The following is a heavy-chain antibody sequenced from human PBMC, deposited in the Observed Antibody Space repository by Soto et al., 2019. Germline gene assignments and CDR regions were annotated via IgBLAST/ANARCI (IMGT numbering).Heavy chain of an antibody. V-gene: IGHV4-38-2*02. CDR2: IYHSGST. CDR1: GYYISSGYN. D-gene: IGHD6-13*01. J-gene: IGHJ6*02. Sequence: ETKSLTYPITGYYISSGYNWAWLRPTPGKGLEWIGSIYHSGSTYYNPSLKSRVTISVDTSKNQFSLKLSSVTAADAAVYYCARDSSSLPYYYYGIDVWGQGTTVTVFS. CDR3: ARDSSSLPYYYYGIDV.